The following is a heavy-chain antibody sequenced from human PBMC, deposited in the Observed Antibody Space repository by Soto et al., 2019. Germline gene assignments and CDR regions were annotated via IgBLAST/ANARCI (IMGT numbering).Heavy chain of an antibody. D-gene: IGHD6-13*01. Sequence: PGESLKISCKGSGYSFTSYWIGWVRQMPGKGLEWMGIIYPGDSDTRYSPSFQGQVTISADKSISTAYLQWSSLKASDTAMYYCARGKAGTDYYHYYMDVWGKGTTVTVSS. V-gene: IGHV5-51*01. CDR2: IYPGDSDT. CDR1: GYSFTSYW. CDR3: ARGKAGTDYYHYYMDV. J-gene: IGHJ6*03.